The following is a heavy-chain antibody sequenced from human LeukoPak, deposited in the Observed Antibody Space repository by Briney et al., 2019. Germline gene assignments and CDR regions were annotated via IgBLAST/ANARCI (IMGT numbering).Heavy chain of an antibody. CDR3: ARDPVVIVGATSRDAFDI. CDR2: IYYSGST. Sequence: PSETLSLTCTVSGGSISSGDYYWSCIRQPPGKGLECIGYIYYSGSTYYNPSLKSRVTISVDTSKNQFSLKLSSVTAADTAVYYCARDPVVIVGATSRDAFDIWGQGTMVTVSS. D-gene: IGHD1-26*01. V-gene: IGHV4-30-4*08. J-gene: IGHJ3*02. CDR1: GGSISSGDYY.